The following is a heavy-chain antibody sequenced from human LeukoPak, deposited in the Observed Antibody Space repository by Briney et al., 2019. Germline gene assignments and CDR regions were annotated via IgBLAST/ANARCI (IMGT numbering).Heavy chain of an antibody. J-gene: IGHJ6*02. CDR2: IIPILGIA. D-gene: IGHD6-13*01. V-gene: IGHV1-69*04. CDR1: GGTFSSYA. Sequence: GSSVKVSCKASGGTFSSYAISWVRQAPGQGLVWMGRIIPILGIANYAQKFQGRVTITADKSTSTAYMELSSLRSEDTAVYYCARPLAAAGSKGYYYYGMDVWGQGTTVTVSS. CDR3: ARPLAAAGSKGYYYYGMDV.